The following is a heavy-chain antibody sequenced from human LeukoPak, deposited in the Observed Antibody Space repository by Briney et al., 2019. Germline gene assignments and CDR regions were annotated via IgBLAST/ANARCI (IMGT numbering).Heavy chain of an antibody. CDR2: IRSKAYGGTT. Sequence: GGSLRLSCTASGFTFGDYAMSWVRQAPGKGLEWVGFIRSKAYGGTTEYAASVKGRFTISRDDSKSIAYLQMNSLKTEDTAVYYCTRGRYSYGYVYYYGMDVWGQGTTVTVSS. J-gene: IGHJ6*02. CDR1: GFTFGDYA. V-gene: IGHV3-49*04. CDR3: TRGRYSYGYVYYYGMDV. D-gene: IGHD5-18*01.